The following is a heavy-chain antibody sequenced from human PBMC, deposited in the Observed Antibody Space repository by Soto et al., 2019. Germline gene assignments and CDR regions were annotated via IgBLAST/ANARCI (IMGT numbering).Heavy chain of an antibody. CDR1: GLTFRSYW. D-gene: IGHD1-26*01. CDR2: INTDGSVA. V-gene: IGHV3-74*03. J-gene: IGHJ4*02. Sequence: GGSLRLSCAASGLTFRSYWMHWVRQAPGKGLVWVSRINTDGSVAMYVDSVKGRFTISRDSSKNTLYLQMNSLRAEDTAVYYCAKRGSGSYFDYWGQGTLVTVSS. CDR3: AKRGSGSYFDY.